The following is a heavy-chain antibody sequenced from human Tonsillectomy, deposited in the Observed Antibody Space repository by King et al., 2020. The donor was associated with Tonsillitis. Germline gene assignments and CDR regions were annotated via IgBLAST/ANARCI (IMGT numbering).Heavy chain of an antibody. V-gene: IGHV4-4*02. CDR1: GGSISSSNW. D-gene: IGHD3-22*01. CDR2: IYHTGRT. Sequence: QLQESGPGLVKPSGTLSLTCAVSGGSISSSNWWSWVRQPPGKGLEWIGEIYHTGRTNYNPSLKSGVAISVDNSKNQFSLELTSVTAADTAVYYCAGSPNYYDSSGYSWAFDMWGQGTMVTVSS. CDR3: AGSPNYYDSSGYSWAFDM. J-gene: IGHJ3*02.